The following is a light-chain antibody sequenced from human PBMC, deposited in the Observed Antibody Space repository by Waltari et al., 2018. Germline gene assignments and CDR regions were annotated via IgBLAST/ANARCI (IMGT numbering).Light chain of an antibody. V-gene: IGLV2-14*03. CDR2: DVT. CDR3: TSYTSSTTTPYV. CDR1: SRDVGRYDY. J-gene: IGLJ1*01. Sequence: QSALTQPASVSGTPGQSITISCTGTSRDVGRYDYVSWYQQHPGRAPKLLIHDVTDRASGVADRFSGSKSCNTASLTISGLQTEDEADYYCTSYTSSTTTPYVFGTGTQVTV.